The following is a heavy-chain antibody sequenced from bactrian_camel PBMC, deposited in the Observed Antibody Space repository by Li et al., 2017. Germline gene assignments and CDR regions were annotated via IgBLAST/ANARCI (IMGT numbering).Heavy chain of an antibody. CDR3: TAGYYSRGYYYGGGFGY. Sequence: VQLVESGGGSVQPGGSLRLSCAASGYTGNLRMGWFRQAPGKGLEWLSTIDSGSTTYSADSVKDRFTVSRDNAKNTMYLQLNSLKPEDMAMYYCTAGYYSRGYYYGGGFGYWGQGTQVTVS. J-gene: IGHJ6*01. V-gene: IGHV3S40*01. CDR2: IDSGSTT. D-gene: IGHD2*01. CDR1: GYTGNLR.